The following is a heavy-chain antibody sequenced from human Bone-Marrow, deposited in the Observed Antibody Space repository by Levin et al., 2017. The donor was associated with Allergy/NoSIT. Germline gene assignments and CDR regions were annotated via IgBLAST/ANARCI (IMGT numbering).Heavy chain of an antibody. CDR2: TYPGDSDT. V-gene: IGHV5-51*01. CDR1: GYRFSNYW. J-gene: IGHJ4*02. D-gene: IGHD3-22*01. Sequence: PGGSLRLSCEGSGYRFSNYWIGWVRQLPGKGLEWMGITYPGDSDTKYSPSFQGQVTISVDKSINTAYLQWSNLQVSDTAIYYCARVGFDRIGFYSYFDYWGPGTLVTVSS. CDR3: ARVGFDRIGFYSYFDY.